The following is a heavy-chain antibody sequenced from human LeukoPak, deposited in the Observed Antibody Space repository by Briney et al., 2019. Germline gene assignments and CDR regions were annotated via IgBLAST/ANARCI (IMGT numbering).Heavy chain of an antibody. Sequence: GGSLRLSCTASGFTFSSDQMNWGRQAPGKGLEWVSYISSSSNTIYYADSVKGRFTISRDNAKNSLYLQMNSLRADDTAVYYCARDSGYSYGRTFDYWGQGTLVTVSS. CDR2: ISSSSNTI. V-gene: IGHV3-48*03. CDR1: GFTFSSDQ. D-gene: IGHD5-18*01. CDR3: ARDSGYSYGRTFDY. J-gene: IGHJ4*02.